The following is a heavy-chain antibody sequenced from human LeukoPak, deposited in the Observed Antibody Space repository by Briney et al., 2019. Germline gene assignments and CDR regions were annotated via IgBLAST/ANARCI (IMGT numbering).Heavy chain of an antibody. D-gene: IGHD3-22*01. CDR3: ARDRAYYDSSGYYPNWFDP. V-gene: IGHV3-21*01. J-gene: IGHJ5*02. CDR2: ISSSSSYI. CDR1: GSTFSSYA. Sequence: PGGSLRLSCAASGSTFSSYAMSWVRQAPGKGLEWVSSISSSSSYIYYADSVKGRFTISRDNAKNSLYLQMNSLRAEDTAVYYCARDRAYYDSSGYYPNWFDPWGQGTLVTVSS.